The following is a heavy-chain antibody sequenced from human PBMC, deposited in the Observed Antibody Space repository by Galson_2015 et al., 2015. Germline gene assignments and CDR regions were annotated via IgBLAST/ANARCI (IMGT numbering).Heavy chain of an antibody. CDR3: ARVKYYDFWSGYYFEY. V-gene: IGHV5-51*01. D-gene: IGHD3-3*01. Sequence: QSGAEVTKPGESLTISCKGSGYSFASYWISWVRQMPGKGLEWMGIIYPGASDTKYSPSFQGQVTISVDRSISTAYLQWSSLKASDTAIYYCARVKYYDFWSGYYFEYWGQGTLVTVSS. J-gene: IGHJ4*02. CDR2: IYPGASDT. CDR1: GYSFASYW.